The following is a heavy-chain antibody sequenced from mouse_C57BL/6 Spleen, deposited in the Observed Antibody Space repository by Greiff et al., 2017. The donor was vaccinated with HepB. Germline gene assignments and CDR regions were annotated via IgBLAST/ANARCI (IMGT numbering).Heavy chain of an antibody. CDR1: GYAFSSSW. CDR2: IYPGDGDT. D-gene: IGHD2-4*01. CDR3: ARYDYEAY. J-gene: IGHJ3*01. V-gene: IGHV1-82*01. Sequence: VQVVESGPELVKPGASVKISCKASGYAFSSSWMNWVKQRPGKGLEWIGRIYPGDGDTNYNGKFKGKATLTADKSSSTAYMQLSSLTSEDSAVYFCARYDYEAYWGQGTLVTVSA.